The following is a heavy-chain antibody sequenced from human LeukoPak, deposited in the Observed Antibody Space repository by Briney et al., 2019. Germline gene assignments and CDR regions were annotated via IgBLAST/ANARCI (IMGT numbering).Heavy chain of an antibody. D-gene: IGHD4-17*01. Sequence: SSETLSLTCAVYDGSFSGYYWSWIRQPPGKGLEWIGEINHSGSTNYNPSLKSRVTISLDTSKSQFSLKVRYVTAADTAVYYCASFYGDYEYAFDIWGQGTMVTVSS. J-gene: IGHJ3*02. CDR2: INHSGST. CDR3: ASFYGDYEYAFDI. CDR1: DGSFSGYY. V-gene: IGHV4-34*01.